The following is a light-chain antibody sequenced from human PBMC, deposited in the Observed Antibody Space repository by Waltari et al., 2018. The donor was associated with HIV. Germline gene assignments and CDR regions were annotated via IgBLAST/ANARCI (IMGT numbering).Light chain of an antibody. Sequence: SYELTQPPSVSVSPGQTARITCSGDALPKQYAYWYQQKPGQAPVLVIYKDSEMPSGVPERFSGSSSGTTVTLTISGVQAEDEADYYCQAADSSGTYKGNWVFGGGTKLTVL. V-gene: IGLV3-25*03. CDR1: ALPKQY. CDR3: QAADSSGTYKGNWV. J-gene: IGLJ3*02. CDR2: KDS.